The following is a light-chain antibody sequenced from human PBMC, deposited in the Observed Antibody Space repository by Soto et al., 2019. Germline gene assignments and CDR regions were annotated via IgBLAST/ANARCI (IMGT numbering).Light chain of an antibody. CDR2: TLS. Sequence: VWPRIPFSLPVTLEKRASISSRLSQSLLVGDVGNTYLDWYLQKPGQSPQLLIYTLSYRASGVPDRFSGSGSGTDFTLKISRVEAEDVGVYYCMQRIEFPWTFGQGTKVEIK. V-gene: IGKV2-40*01. J-gene: IGKJ1*01. CDR3: MQRIEFPWT. CDR1: QSLLVGDVGNTY.